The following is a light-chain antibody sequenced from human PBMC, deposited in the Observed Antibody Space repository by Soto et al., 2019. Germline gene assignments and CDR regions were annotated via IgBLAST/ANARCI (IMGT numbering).Light chain of an antibody. Sequence: QSVLTQPASVSGYPAQSVTISCTGTSSDVGDYNYVSWYQQHPGKAPKVMIYDVSNRPSGVSNRFSGSKSGNTASLTISGLQAEDEADYYCSSYTSSSTLVFGTGTKVTVL. V-gene: IGLV2-14*01. CDR3: SSYTSSSTLV. CDR1: SSDVGDYNY. CDR2: DVS. J-gene: IGLJ1*01.